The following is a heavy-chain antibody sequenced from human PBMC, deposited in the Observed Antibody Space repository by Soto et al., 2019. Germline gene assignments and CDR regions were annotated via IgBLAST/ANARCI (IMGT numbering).Heavy chain of an antibody. V-gene: IGHV3-23*01. D-gene: IGHD2-15*01. Sequence: GGSLRLSCAASGFSFSTYAMTWVRQAPGKGLEWVSVVSYSGDTTYYAESVKARFTISRDNSKNTLYLQMNSLRGDDTAVYYCANVYGRGSRPYYYGMEVWGQGTTLTV. CDR3: ANVYGRGSRPYYYGMEV. J-gene: IGHJ6*02. CDR2: VSYSGDTT. CDR1: GFSFSTYA.